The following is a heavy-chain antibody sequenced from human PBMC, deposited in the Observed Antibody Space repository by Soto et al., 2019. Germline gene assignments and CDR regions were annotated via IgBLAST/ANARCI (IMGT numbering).Heavy chain of an antibody. CDR3: AKAQYSSGSLYLYYYYGMDV. V-gene: IGHV3-23*01. CDR2: ISGSGGST. Sequence: GGSLRLSCAASGFTFSSYAMSWVRLAPGKGLEWVSAISGSGGSTYYADSVKGRFTISRDNSKNTLYLQMNSLRAEDTAVYYCAKAQYSSGSLYLYYYYGMDVWGQGTTVTVSS. J-gene: IGHJ6*02. CDR1: GFTFSSYA. D-gene: IGHD6-19*01.